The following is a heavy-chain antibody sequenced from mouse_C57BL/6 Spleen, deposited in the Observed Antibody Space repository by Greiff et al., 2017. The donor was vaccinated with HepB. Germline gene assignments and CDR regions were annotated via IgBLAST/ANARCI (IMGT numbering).Heavy chain of an antibody. CDR2: IYPGSGNT. CDR1: GYTFTDYY. V-gene: IGHV1-84*01. J-gene: IGHJ2*01. CDR3: ARVGGNLLLRPYYFDY. D-gene: IGHD1-1*01. Sequence: QVQLQQSGPELVKPGASVKISCKASGYTFTDYYINWVKQRPGQGLEWIGWIYPGSGNTKYNEKFKGKATLTVDTSSSTAYMQLSSLTSEDSAVYFCARVGGNLLLRPYYFDYWGQGTTLTVSS.